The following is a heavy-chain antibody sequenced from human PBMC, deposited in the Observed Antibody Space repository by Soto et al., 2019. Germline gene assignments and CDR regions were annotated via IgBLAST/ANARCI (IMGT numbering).Heavy chain of an antibody. V-gene: IGHV3-7*04. D-gene: IGHD2-21*01. CDR1: GFTFSAFW. Sequence: EVQLVESGGGLVQPGESLRLSCAASGFTFSAFWMTWLRQAPGKGLEWMANIKRDGTVTHYGDSVEGRCTLSRDNAQNSLFLQLNRLRPEDTTMYYCARDLSPPGEFFYDAFDVWGQGTVVTVSS. J-gene: IGHJ3*01. CDR3: ARDLSPPGEFFYDAFDV. CDR2: IKRDGTVT.